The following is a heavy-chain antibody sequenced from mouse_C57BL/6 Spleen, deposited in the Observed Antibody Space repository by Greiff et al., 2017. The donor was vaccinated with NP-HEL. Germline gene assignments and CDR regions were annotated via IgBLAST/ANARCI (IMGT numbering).Heavy chain of an antibody. V-gene: IGHV1-55*01. CDR3: ARECGSNYYFDD. CDR1: GYTFTSYW. J-gene: IGHJ2*01. Sequence: QVQLQQPGAELVKPGASVKMSCKASGYTFTSYWITWVKQSPGQGLEWIGDIYPGSGSTNYNEKFKSKATLTVDTSSSTAYMQLSSLTSEDSAVYFCARECGSNYYFDDWGKGTTLTVSS. CDR2: IYPGSGST. D-gene: IGHD1-1*01.